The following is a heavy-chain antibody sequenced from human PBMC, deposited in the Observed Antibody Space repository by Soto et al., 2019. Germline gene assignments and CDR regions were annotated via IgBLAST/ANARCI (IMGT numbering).Heavy chain of an antibody. CDR1: GGTFSSYA. D-gene: IGHD3-3*01. J-gene: IGHJ4*02. CDR2: IIPFIGTA. CDR3: ARDLYSRLRFLEWPLDY. Sequence: AAAKVSCKASGGTFSSYAISWVRQAHGQGLEWMGRIIPFIGTANYAQKFQGRVTITADESTSTAYMELSSLRSEDTAVYYCARDLYSRLRFLEWPLDYWGQGTLVTVSS. V-gene: IGHV1-69*11.